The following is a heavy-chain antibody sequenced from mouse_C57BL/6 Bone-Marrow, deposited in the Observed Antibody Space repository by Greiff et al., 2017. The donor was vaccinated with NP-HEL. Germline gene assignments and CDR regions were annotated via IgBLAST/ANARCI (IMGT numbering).Heavy chain of an antibody. Sequence: EVKLVESGGGLVQPKGSLKLSCAASGFTFNTYAMHWVRQAPGKGLEWVARIRSKSSNYATYYADSVKDRFTISRDDSQSMLYLQMNNLKTEYTAMYYCVRDVIYDGYYPWFAFWSQGALVTVSA. CDR3: VRDVIYDGYYPWFAF. D-gene: IGHD2-3*01. V-gene: IGHV10-3*01. CDR2: IRSKSSNYAT. CDR1: GFTFNTYA. J-gene: IGHJ3*01.